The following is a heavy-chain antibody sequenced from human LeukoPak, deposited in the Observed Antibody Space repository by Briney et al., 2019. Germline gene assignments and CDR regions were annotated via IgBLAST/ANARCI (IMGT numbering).Heavy chain of an antibody. J-gene: IGHJ4*02. CDR1: GFTFSTYS. Sequence: GGSLRLSCAASGFTFSTYSMNWVRQAPGKGLEWVSSISSSSCSIYYSDSVKGRFTVSRDNAKSSLFLQMNSLRDEDTAVYYCAGSLRGGGWYMYWGQGTLVTVSS. CDR3: AGSLRGGGWYMY. V-gene: IGHV3-21*01. CDR2: ISSSSCSI. D-gene: IGHD6-19*01.